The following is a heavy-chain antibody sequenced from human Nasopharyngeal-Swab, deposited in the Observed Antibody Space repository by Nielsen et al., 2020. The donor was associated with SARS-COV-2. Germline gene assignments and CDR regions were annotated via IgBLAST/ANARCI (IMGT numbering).Heavy chain of an antibody. D-gene: IGHD3-10*01. J-gene: IGHJ3*01. V-gene: IGHV4-59*08. CDR1: GGSISSHY. CDR2: IYYTGSI. CDR3: ARRTYYYHL. Sequence: SETLSLTCVVSGGSISSHYWSWIRQPPGKGPEWIGYIYYTGSINYNPSLKSRVTISVDTSKNQFSLKLSSVTAADTAVYYCARRTYYYHLWGQGTMVTVSS.